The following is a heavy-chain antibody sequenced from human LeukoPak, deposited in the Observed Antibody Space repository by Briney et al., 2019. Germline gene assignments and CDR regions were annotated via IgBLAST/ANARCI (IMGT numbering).Heavy chain of an antibody. CDR3: ARGPKQEGVLWFGELLYYYGMDV. J-gene: IGHJ6*04. CDR1: GFTFSSYE. Sequence: GGSLRLSCAASGFTFSSYEMNWVRQAPGKGLEWVSYISSSGSTIYYADSVKGRFTISRDNAKNSLYLQMNSLRAEDTAVYYCARGPKQEGVLWFGELLYYYGMDVWGKGTTVTVSS. V-gene: IGHV3-48*03. D-gene: IGHD3-10*01. CDR2: ISSSGSTI.